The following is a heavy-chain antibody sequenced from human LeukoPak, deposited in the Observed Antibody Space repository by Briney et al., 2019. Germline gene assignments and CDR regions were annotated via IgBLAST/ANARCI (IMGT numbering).Heavy chain of an antibody. Sequence: SETLSLTCAVYGGSFSGYYWSWIRQPPGKGLEWIGEINHSGSTNYNPSLKSRATISVDTSKNQFSLKLSSVTAADTAVYYCARGQKYYGSGSYYKIRYNWFDPWGQGTLVTVS. J-gene: IGHJ5*02. CDR2: INHSGST. D-gene: IGHD3-10*01. CDR1: GGSFSGYY. CDR3: ARGQKYYGSGSYYKIRYNWFDP. V-gene: IGHV4-34*01.